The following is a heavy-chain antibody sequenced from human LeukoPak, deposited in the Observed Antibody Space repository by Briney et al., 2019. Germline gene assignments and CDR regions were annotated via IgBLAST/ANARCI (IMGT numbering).Heavy chain of an antibody. V-gene: IGHV4-59*01. D-gene: IGHD4-23*01. CDR1: GGSINSYY. CDR2: GHYSGNT. Sequence: SETLSLTCTVSGGSINSYYWSWIRQPPGKGLEWIGYGHYSGNTNYNPSLKSRVTISVDTSKNQFSLKLSSVTAADTAVYYCARVLGGGHRSYYYYYGMDVWGQGTTVTVSS. J-gene: IGHJ6*02. CDR3: ARVLGGGHRSYYYYYGMDV.